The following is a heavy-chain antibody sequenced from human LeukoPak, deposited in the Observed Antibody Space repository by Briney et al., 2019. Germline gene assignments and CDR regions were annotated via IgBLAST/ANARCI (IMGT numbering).Heavy chain of an antibody. Sequence: PSETLSLTCTVSGGSISSYYWSCIRQPPGKGLEWIGYIYYSGSTNYNPSLKSRVTISVDTSKNQFSLKLSSVTAADTAVYYCARCPARGTMDVWGKGTTVTVSS. J-gene: IGHJ6*03. CDR2: IYYSGST. CDR3: ARCPARGTMDV. CDR1: GGSISSYY. V-gene: IGHV4-59*01. D-gene: IGHD6-25*01.